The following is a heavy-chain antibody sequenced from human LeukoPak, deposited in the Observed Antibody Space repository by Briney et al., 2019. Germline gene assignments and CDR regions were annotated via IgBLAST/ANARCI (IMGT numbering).Heavy chain of an antibody. V-gene: IGHV3-9*01. CDR2: ISWNGDIK. CDR1: GFTFDDYA. Sequence: GGSLRLSCAASGFTFDDYAMHWVRQAPGKGLEWVSGISWNGDIKGYADSVKARFTISRDNAQNTLYLQINSLRPEDTAFYSCAKDRMGAYFTIPDYWGQGTLVTVSS. J-gene: IGHJ4*02. CDR3: AKDRMGAYFTIPDY. D-gene: IGHD2/OR15-2a*01.